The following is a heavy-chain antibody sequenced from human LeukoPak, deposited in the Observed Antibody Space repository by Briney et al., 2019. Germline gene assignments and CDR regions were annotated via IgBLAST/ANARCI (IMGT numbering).Heavy chain of an antibody. CDR2: IIPILDIT. D-gene: IGHD1-26*01. CDR1: GGTFDNYA. CDR3: ASISGGRNWFDP. V-gene: IGHV1-69*04. Sequence: SVKVSCKASGGTFDNYAISWVRQAPGQGLEWMGRIIPILDITNYPQKFQGRLTITADKSSSTAYMELSGLRSDDTAVYYCASISGGRNWFDPWGQGTLVTVSS. J-gene: IGHJ5*02.